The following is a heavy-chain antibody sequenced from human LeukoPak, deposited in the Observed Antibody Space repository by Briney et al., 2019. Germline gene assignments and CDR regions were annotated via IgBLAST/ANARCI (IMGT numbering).Heavy chain of an antibody. J-gene: IGHJ6*02. V-gene: IGHV3-23*01. D-gene: IGHD6-6*01. CDR3: AKEIGSSPYYYYYGMDV. Sequence: GGSLRLSCAASGFTFSSYAMSWVRQAPGKGLEWVSAISGSGGSTYYADSVKGRFTISRDNSKNTLYLQMNSLRAEDTAVYYCAKEIGSSPYYYYYGMDVWGQGTTVTVSS. CDR1: GFTFSSYA. CDR2: ISGSGGST.